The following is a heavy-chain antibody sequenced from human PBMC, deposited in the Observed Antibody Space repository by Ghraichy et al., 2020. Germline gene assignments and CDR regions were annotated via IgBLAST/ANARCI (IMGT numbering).Heavy chain of an antibody. CDR2: ISRTYAI. CDR3: VRDHDWAFDY. D-gene: IGHD3-9*01. Sequence: LSLTCAASGFNFNNYAMNWVRQAPGKGLEWVSYISRTYAIYYTDSVRGRFTISRDNAKNSLYLQMNSLRAEDAAVYYCVRDHDWAFDYWGQGALVTVSS. CDR1: GFNFNNYA. J-gene: IGHJ4*02. V-gene: IGHV3-48*01.